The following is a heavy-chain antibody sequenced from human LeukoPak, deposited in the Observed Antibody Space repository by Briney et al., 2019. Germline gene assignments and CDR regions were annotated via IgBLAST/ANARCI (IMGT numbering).Heavy chain of an antibody. J-gene: IGHJ3*02. Sequence: GGSLRLSCAASGFTFSSYSMNWVRQAPGKGLEWVSSISSSSSYIYYADSVKGRFTISRDNAKNSLYLQMNSLRAEDTAVYYCARVGAKGAFDIWGQGTMVTVSS. CDR2: ISSSSSYI. CDR3: ARVGAKGAFDI. D-gene: IGHD1-26*01. CDR1: GFTFSSYS. V-gene: IGHV3-21*01.